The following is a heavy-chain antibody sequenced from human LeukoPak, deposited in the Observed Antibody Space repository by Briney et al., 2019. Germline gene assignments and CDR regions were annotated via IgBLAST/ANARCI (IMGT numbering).Heavy chain of an antibody. Sequence: GSLRLSCGASGFTFSTYWMSWVRQAPGKGLEWVANIKEDGSEKNHVDSLKGRFTISRDNAKNSVYLQMNSLRVEDTAVYYCANVREILDYWGQGTLVTVSS. CDR2: IKEDGSEK. CDR3: ANVREILDY. CDR1: GFTFSTYW. V-gene: IGHV3-7*01. J-gene: IGHJ4*02. D-gene: IGHD1-26*01.